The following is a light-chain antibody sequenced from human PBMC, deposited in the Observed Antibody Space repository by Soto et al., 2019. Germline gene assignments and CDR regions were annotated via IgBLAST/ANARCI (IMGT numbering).Light chain of an antibody. Sequence: QSALTQPRSVSGSPGQSVTVSCIGTSSDVGGYKSVSWYQQYPGKAPKLMIYDVSERPSGVPNRFSGSKSDNTASLTISGLQAEDEADYYCLLYYDTLRVFGGGTKLTVL. V-gene: IGLV2-11*01. CDR3: LLYYDTLRV. J-gene: IGLJ3*02. CDR2: DVS. CDR1: SSDVGGYKS.